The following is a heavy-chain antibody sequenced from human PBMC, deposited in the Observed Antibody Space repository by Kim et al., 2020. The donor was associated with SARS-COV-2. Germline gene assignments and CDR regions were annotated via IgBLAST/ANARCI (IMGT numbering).Heavy chain of an antibody. CDR3: ARADYYDSSGYPHWFDP. CDR2: INTNTGNP. V-gene: IGHV7-4-1*02. Sequence: ASVKVSCKASGYTFISYAMNWVRQAPGQGLEWMGWINTNTGNPTYAQGFTGRFVFSLDTSVSTAYLQISSLKAEDTAVYYCARADYYDSSGYPHWFDPWGQGTLVTVSS. CDR1: GYTFISYA. J-gene: IGHJ5*02. D-gene: IGHD3-22*01.